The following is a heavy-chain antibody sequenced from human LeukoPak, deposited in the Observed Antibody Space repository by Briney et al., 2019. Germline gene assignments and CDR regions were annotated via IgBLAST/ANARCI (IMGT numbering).Heavy chain of an antibody. V-gene: IGHV3-48*03. D-gene: IGHD3-10*01. CDR1: GFTFSSFE. Sequence: GGSLRLSCAASGFTFSSFEMKWVRQAPGKGLEWVSYIGSSGSTIYYADSVKGRFTISRDNAKNSLYLQMNSLRAEDTAVYHCAAGGDYYYHMDVWGKGTTVTVSS. CDR2: IGSSGSTI. CDR3: AAGGDYYYHMDV. J-gene: IGHJ6*03.